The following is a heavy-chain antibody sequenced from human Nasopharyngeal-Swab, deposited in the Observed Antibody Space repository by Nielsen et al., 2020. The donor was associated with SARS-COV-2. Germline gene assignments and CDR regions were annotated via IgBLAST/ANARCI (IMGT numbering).Heavy chain of an antibody. J-gene: IGHJ4*02. V-gene: IGHV3-74*01. Sequence: GESLKISCAASGFTFSSYWMHWVRQDPGKGLVWVSRINSDGSSTSYADSVKGRFTISRDNAKNTLYLQMNSLRAEDTAVYYCARDRLWFGELADYWGQGTLVTVSS. CDR2: INSDGSST. CDR1: GFTFSSYW. CDR3: ARDRLWFGELADY. D-gene: IGHD3-10*01.